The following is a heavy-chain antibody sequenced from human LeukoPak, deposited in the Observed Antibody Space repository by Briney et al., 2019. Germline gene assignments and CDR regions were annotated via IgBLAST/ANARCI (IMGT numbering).Heavy chain of an antibody. D-gene: IGHD6-13*01. CDR1: GFIFDDYA. Sequence: GGSLRLSCAASGFIFDDYAMHWLRQAPGKGLEWVSGISWNSGSIGYADSVKGRFTISRDNAKNSLYLQMNSLRAEDTALYYCAKDIFYSSSWFDYWGQGTLVTVSS. CDR3: AKDIFYSSSWFDY. J-gene: IGHJ4*02. CDR2: ISWNSGSI. V-gene: IGHV3-9*01.